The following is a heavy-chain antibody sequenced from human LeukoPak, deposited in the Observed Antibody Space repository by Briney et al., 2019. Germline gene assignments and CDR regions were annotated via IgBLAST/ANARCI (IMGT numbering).Heavy chain of an antibody. CDR1: GYTLTELC. CDR2: FDPEDVER. D-gene: IGHD6-25*01. CDR3: ATLGYRESHHSPFDL. J-gene: IGHJ3*01. V-gene: IGHV1-24*01. Sequence: GSSVKVSCKVSGYTLTELCMHWVRQAPGKGREWMGGFDPEDVERVYAQKFPGRVTMTEDKPTDTASMDLNSLRPDHTALYHCATLGYRESHHSPFDLWGQGTMVTVSS.